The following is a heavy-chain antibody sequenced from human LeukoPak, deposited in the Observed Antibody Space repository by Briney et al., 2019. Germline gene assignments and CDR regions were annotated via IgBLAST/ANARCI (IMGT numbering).Heavy chain of an antibody. J-gene: IGHJ6*02. D-gene: IGHD2-2*02. CDR1: GGSISSSNW. V-gene: IGHV4-4*02. Sequence: SGTLSLTCAVPGGSISSSNWWSWARQPPGKGLEWIGEIYHSGSTNYNPSLKSRVTISVDKSKNQFSLKLSSVAAADTAVYYCATDYCSSTSCYTMGGYYYYGMDVWGQGTTVTVSS. CDR3: ATDYCSSTSCYTMGGYYYYGMDV. CDR2: IYHSGST.